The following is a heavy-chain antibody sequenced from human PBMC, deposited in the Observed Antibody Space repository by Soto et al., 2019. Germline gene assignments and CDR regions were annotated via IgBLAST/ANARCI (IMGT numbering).Heavy chain of an antibody. V-gene: IGHV3-7*01. J-gene: IGHJ4*02. CDR1: GFTFSSYW. Sequence: EVQLVESGGGLVQPGGSLRLSCAASGFTFSSYWMSWVRQAPGKGLEWVANIKQDGSEKYYVDSVKGRFTISRDNAKNSLYLQMNSLRAEDTAVYYCARSGDSIGYPDPYFDYWGQGTLVTVSS. D-gene: IGHD3-22*01. CDR3: ARSGDSIGYPDPYFDY. CDR2: IKQDGSEK.